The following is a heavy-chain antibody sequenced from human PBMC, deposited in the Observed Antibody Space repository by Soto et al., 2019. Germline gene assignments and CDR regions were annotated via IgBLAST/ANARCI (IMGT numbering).Heavy chain of an antibody. Sequence: GSLRLSCTASGFSVIDYDVHIFRQTARKCLEWGSTIGAARDPYYPGTVMQRLTISRVNARNSTLLQVNSVTVADMAVSYCARPYTGRLPHRADYYCPLDVSGEGIMVTVSS. CDR3: ARPYTGRLPHRADYYCPLDV. D-gene: IGHD2-15*01. J-gene: IGHJ6*04. CDR2: IGAARDP. V-gene: IGHV3-13*05. CDR1: GFSVIDYD.